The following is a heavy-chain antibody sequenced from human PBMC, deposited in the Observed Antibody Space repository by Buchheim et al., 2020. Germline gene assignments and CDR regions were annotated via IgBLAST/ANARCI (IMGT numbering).Heavy chain of an antibody. CDR2: IYYSGST. D-gene: IGHD3-3*01. CDR3: ARMGKDFWSGYYQHGMDV. Sequence: QVQLQESGPGLVKPSETLSLTCTVSGGSVSSGSYYWSWIRQHPGKGLEWIGYIYYSGSTNYNPSLKSRVTISVDTSKNQFSLKLSSVTAADTAVYYCARMGKDFWSGYYQHGMDVWGQGTT. J-gene: IGHJ6*02. V-gene: IGHV4-61*01. CDR1: GGSVSSGSYY.